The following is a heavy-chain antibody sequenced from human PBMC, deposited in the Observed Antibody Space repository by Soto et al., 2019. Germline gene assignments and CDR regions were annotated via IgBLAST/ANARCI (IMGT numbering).Heavy chain of an antibody. CDR1: GGSFSGYY. CDR3: ARGPGYGSGWYYYGMDV. Sequence: QVQLQQWGAGLLKPSETLSLTCAVYGGSFSGYYWSWIRQPPGKGLEWIGEINHSGSTNYNPSLKSRVTISVDTSKNQSSLKRSSVTAADTAVYYCARGPGYGSGWYYYGMDVWGQGTTVTVSS. J-gene: IGHJ6*02. V-gene: IGHV4-34*01. CDR2: INHSGST. D-gene: IGHD3-10*01.